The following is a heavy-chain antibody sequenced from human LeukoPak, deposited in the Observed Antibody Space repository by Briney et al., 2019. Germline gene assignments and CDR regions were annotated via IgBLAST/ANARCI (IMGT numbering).Heavy chain of an antibody. J-gene: IGHJ4*02. CDR2: IKQDGSDK. CDR3: ARGQPFGSH. V-gene: IGHV3-7*03. CDR1: GFTFSNLW. Sequence: GGSLRLSCAASGFTFSNLWMSWVRQAPGKGLKWVANIKQDGSDKYYVDSVKGRFTISRDNAKNSVYLQMNSLRAEDTAVYYCARGQPFGSHWGQGTLVTVSS. D-gene: IGHD3-10*01.